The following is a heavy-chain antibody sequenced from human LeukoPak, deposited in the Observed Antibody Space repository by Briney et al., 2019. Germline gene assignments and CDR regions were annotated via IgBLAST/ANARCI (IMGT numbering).Heavy chain of an antibody. J-gene: IGHJ4*02. CDR3: ARDIGMVRGVIITNHFDY. Sequence: GGCLRLSCAASGFTFSDHYMSWIRQAPGKGLEWVSYICSSSYTVYADSVKGRFTISRDNAKSSLYLQINSLRAEDTAVYYCARDIGMVRGVIITNHFDYWGQGTPVTVSS. CDR2: ICSSSYT. D-gene: IGHD3-10*01. CDR1: GFTFSDHY. V-gene: IGHV3-11*06.